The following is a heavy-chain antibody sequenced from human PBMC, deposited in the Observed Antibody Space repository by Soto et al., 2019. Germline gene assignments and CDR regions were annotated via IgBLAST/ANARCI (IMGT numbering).Heavy chain of an antibody. D-gene: IGHD5-18*01. CDR1: SPSLADGD. V-gene: IGHV4-34*01. J-gene: IGHJ6*02. CDR3: ARGKPSGYRFGPRNFLYYGLDV. Sequence: SETLCLTWAVFSPSLADGDWAWIRHAPVTGLEWIGEVHPSGSTDYNPSLKSRLTLSLDTSKNQFSLKVASVTAADTAVYFCARGKPSGYRFGPRNFLYYGLDVWGPGTTV. CDR2: VHPSGST.